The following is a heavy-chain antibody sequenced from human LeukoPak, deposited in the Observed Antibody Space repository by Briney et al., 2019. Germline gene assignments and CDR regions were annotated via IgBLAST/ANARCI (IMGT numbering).Heavy chain of an antibody. J-gene: IGHJ6*02. V-gene: IGHV3-48*03. CDR3: ARYCAGNCYEGMDV. CDR2: ISRSGTAT. Sequence: PGWSLRLSCAASGFTPSGYEMNWVRQAPGKGLEWISYISRSGTATLYADSVKGRFTISRDNARNSQYLLMNSLEAEDTAVYYCARYCAGNCYEGMDVWGHGTMVTVSS. D-gene: IGHD2-21*02. CDR1: GFTPSGYE.